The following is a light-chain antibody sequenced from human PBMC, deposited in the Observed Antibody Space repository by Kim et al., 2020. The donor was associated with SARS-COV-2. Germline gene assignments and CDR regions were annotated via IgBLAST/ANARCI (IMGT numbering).Light chain of an antibody. CDR3: QQSYSTPFT. J-gene: IGKJ2*01. Sequence: SASVGDRVTISCRASQSSSNYLNWYQQKPGKAPKLLIYAASNLQSGVPSRFSGSGSGTDFTLTISSLQPEDCATYYCQQSYSTPFTFGQGTKLEI. CDR2: AAS. CDR1: QSSSNY. V-gene: IGKV1-39*01.